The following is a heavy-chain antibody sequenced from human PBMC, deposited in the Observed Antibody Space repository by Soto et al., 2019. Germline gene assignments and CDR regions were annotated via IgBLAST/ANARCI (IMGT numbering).Heavy chain of an antibody. J-gene: IGHJ4*02. V-gene: IGHV1-69*06. D-gene: IGHD2-15*01. CDR2: IIPIFNTT. CDR1: GSRFSNYV. CDR3: AREGXXKKAXXXGLVSLGY. Sequence: QVQLVQSGAEVKTPGSSLKVSCTVSGSRFSNYVISWVRQAXGHGLEWLGRIIPIFNTTQYAQTFQGRVTITADKATKTAFLELSSLRSDDTAVYYCAREGXXKKAXXXGLVSLGYWGQGTLVTVSS.